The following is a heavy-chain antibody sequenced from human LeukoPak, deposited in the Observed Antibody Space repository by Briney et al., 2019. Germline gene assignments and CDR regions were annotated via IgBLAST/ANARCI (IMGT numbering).Heavy chain of an antibody. J-gene: IGHJ2*01. CDR1: GGSVSSGSYY. Sequence: SETLSLTCTVSGGSVSSGSYYWSWIRQPPGKGLEWIGYIYYSGSAYSNPSLTSRVTISVDTSKNQFSLKVTSVTATDTAVYYCARLDYGDSYFDLWGRGALVTVSS. D-gene: IGHD4-17*01. CDR3: ARLDYGDSYFDL. CDR2: IYYSGSA. V-gene: IGHV4-61*01.